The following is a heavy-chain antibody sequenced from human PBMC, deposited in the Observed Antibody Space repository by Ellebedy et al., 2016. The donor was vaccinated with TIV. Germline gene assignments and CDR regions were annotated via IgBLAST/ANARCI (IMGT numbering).Heavy chain of an antibody. D-gene: IGHD3-10*01. CDR2: ISTYNGDT. Sequence: ASVKVSCKASGYTFTNYGLSWVRQAPGQGLEWMGWISTYNGDTKYAQTRQGRVAMTTDTSTNTAYMELRSLRSDDTAVYYCVHTGDRGIWGQGTMVTVSS. V-gene: IGHV1-18*01. J-gene: IGHJ3*02. CDR3: VHTGDRGI. CDR1: GYTFTNYG.